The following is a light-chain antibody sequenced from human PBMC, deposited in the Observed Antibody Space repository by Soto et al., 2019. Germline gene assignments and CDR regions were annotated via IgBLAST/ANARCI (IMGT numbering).Light chain of an antibody. CDR3: QQYNNWWT. J-gene: IGKJ1*01. V-gene: IGKV3-15*01. CDR2: GAS. Sequence: EIVMTQSPATLSVSPGERATLSCRASQSVSNNLAWYQKKPGQAPRLIIYGASTRATGIPARFSGCGSVTEFTLTISSLQAEDFAVYYCQQYNNWWTFGQGTRVEIK. CDR1: QSVSNN.